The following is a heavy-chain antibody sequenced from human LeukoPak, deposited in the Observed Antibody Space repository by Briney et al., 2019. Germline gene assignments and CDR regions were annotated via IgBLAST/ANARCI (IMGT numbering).Heavy chain of an antibody. CDR3: ARRLWFGALYYMDV. CDR2: INHSGST. J-gene: IGHJ6*03. CDR1: GGSFSGYY. D-gene: IGHD3-10*01. Sequence: SETLSLTCAVYGGSFSGYYWSWIRRPPGKGLEWIGEINHSGSTNYNPSLKSRVTISVDTSKNQFSLKLSSVTAADTAVYYCARRLWFGALYYMDVWGKGTTVTISS. V-gene: IGHV4-34*01.